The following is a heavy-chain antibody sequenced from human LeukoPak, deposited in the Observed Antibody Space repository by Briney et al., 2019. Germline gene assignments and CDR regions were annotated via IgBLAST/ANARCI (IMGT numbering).Heavy chain of an antibody. Sequence: GRSLRLSCAASGFTFSSYTMTWVRQAPGKGLEWVSSISRSGDYIFYADSVRGRFTISRDNAKNSPYLQMTSLRAEDTAVYYCAKDRLVGGSDRHPLDYRGQGTLVTVSS. CDR2: ISRSGDYI. V-gene: IGHV3-21*01. D-gene: IGHD1-26*01. CDR1: GFTFSSYT. J-gene: IGHJ4*02. CDR3: AKDRLVGGSDRHPLDY.